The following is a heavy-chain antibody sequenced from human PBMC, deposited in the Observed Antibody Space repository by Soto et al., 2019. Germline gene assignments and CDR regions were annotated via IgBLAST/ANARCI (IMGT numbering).Heavy chain of an antibody. CDR2: INPSGGST. D-gene: IGHD1-26*01. CDR1: GYTFTSYY. Sequence: ASVKVSCKASGYTFTSYYIHWVRQAPGQGLEWMGIINPSGGSTSYAQKFQGRVTMTRDTSTSTVYMELSSLRSEDTAVYYCARGSGSYSSWASNAEYFQHWGQGTLVTVSS. J-gene: IGHJ1*01. V-gene: IGHV1-46*01. CDR3: ARGSGSYSSWASNAEYFQH.